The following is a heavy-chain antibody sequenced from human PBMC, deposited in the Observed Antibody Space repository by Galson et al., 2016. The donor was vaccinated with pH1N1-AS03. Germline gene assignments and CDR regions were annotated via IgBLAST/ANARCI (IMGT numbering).Heavy chain of an antibody. J-gene: IGHJ6*02. CDR3: ARDLSGEGSPVGYAMAV. CDR2: ISSSGSHI. CDR1: GSTFSLKS. V-gene: IGHV3-21*01. D-gene: IGHD1-26*01. Sequence: SLRLSCADSGSTFSLKSMNWVRQAPGKGLEWISSISSSGSHIYYADSVKGRFTISRDNAKNSPYLQMNSLRDEDTAVCYCARDLSGEGSPVGYAMAVWGPGTTVTVSS.